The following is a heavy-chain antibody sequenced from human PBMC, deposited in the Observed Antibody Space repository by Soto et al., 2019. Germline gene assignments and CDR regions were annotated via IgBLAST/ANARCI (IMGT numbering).Heavy chain of an antibody. J-gene: IGHJ6*02. CDR2: INPNSGGT. CDR3: ARDLGLRGGSYYYYYGMDV. Sequence: GASVKVSCKASGYTFTGYYMHWVRQAPGQGLEWMGWINPNSGGTNYAQKFQGWVTMTRDTSISTAYMELSRLRSDDTAVYYCARDLGLRGGSYYYYYGMDVWGQGTTVTVS. D-gene: IGHD1-26*01. CDR1: GYTFTGYY. V-gene: IGHV1-2*04.